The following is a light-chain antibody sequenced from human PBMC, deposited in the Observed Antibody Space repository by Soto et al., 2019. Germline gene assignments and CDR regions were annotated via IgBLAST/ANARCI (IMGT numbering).Light chain of an antibody. J-gene: IGKJ1*01. CDR1: QSVSSY. CDR3: QQYGSSPRT. Sequence: EIVLTQSPATLSLSPGERATLSCRASQSVSSYLALYQQKPGQAPRLLIYDASNRATGIPARFSGSGSGTDFTLTISSLEPEDFAVYYCQQYGSSPRTFGQGTKVDI. CDR2: DAS. V-gene: IGKV3-11*01.